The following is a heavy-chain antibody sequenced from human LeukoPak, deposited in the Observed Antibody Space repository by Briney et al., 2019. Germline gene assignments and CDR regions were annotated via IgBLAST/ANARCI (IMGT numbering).Heavy chain of an antibody. J-gene: IGHJ5*01. CDR1: GFTFSSYS. Sequence: PGGSLRLSCAASGFTFSSYSMNWVRQAPGKGLEWVSYISSSGSTIYYADSVKGRLTISRENAKNSLYLQLSSLRDEDTAVYYCARDCRLNCARQPGFDSWGQGTLVTVSS. CDR2: ISSSGSTI. CDR3: ARDCRLNCARQPGFDS. D-gene: IGHD1-1*01. V-gene: IGHV3-48*02.